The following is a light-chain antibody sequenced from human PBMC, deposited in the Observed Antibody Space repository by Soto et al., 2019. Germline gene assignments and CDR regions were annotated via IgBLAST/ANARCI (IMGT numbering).Light chain of an antibody. V-gene: IGLV1-40*01. Sequence: QPVLTQPPSVSGAPGRRVTISCTGSSSNIGTRYDVHWYQQLPGTAPKLLIYGNSNRPSGVPDRFSGSKSGTSASLAITGLQAEDEADYYCQSYDSSLSGSVFGGGTKLTVL. CDR1: SSNIGTRYD. CDR3: QSYDSSLSGSV. J-gene: IGLJ3*02. CDR2: GNS.